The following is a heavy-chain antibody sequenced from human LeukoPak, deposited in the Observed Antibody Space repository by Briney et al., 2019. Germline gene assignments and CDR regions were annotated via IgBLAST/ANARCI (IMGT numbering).Heavy chain of an antibody. V-gene: IGHV4-59*01. J-gene: IGHJ3*01. Sequence: SETLSLTCSVSGDSLNKNFWSWTRQPPGKGLGWIGYIFHSGTINYSPSLKSRVSISLDASKNQFSLMLTSVTAADTAVYYCARRMITTSDTFDLWGQGTMVTVSS. CDR3: ARRMITTSDTFDL. D-gene: IGHD3-16*01. CDR1: GDSLNKNF. CDR2: IFHSGTI.